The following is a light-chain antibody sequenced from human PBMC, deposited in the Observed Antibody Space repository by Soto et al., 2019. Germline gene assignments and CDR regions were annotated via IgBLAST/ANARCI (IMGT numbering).Light chain of an antibody. V-gene: IGKV1-9*01. Sequence: DIQLTQSPSFLSASVVDRVTITCRASQGISSYLAWYQQKPGKAPKLLIYAASTLQSGVPSRFSGSGSGTEFPLTISSLQPEDFATYYCQQLNSYPALTFGGGTKVEIK. CDR3: QQLNSYPALT. CDR1: QGISSY. J-gene: IGKJ4*01. CDR2: AAS.